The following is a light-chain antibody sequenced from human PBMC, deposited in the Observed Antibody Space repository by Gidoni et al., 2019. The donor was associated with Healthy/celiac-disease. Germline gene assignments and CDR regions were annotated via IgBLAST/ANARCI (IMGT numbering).Light chain of an antibody. J-gene: IGKJ5*01. V-gene: IGKV3-11*01. Sequence: ELVLTQSPATLSLSPGERATLSCRASQSVSSYLAWYQQKPGQAPRLLIYDASNRATGIPARFSGSGSGTDFTLTLSSLEPEDFAVYYCQQRSNWPITFGQGTRLEIK. CDR1: QSVSSY. CDR2: DAS. CDR3: QQRSNWPIT.